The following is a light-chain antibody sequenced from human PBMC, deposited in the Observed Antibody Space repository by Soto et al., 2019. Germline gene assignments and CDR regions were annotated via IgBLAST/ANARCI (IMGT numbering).Light chain of an antibody. CDR3: NSYTTLSNRV. Sequence: QSALTQPASVSGSPGQSITISCTGTSSDIGAYNYVSWYQQHPGKAPKLLIYEVTNRPSGVSDRFSGSKSGNTASLTISGLQAEDEANYYCNSYTTLSNRVFXTGTKVTVL. CDR1: SSDIGAYNY. V-gene: IGLV2-14*01. CDR2: EVT. J-gene: IGLJ1*01.